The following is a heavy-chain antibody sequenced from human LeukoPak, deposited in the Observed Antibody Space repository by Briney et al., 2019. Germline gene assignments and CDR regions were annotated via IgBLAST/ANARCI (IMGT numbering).Heavy chain of an antibody. CDR3: ARIGARSPDY. CDR1: GGSISSYY. V-gene: IGHV4-59*08. CDR2: ISYNGNT. J-gene: IGHJ4*02. D-gene: IGHD1-14*01. Sequence: PSETLSLTCTVSGGSISSYYWSWIRQPPGKGLEWIGYISYNGNTNYNSSLKSRATISVDTSKTQFSLNLSSVTAADTAVYYCARIGARSPDYWGQGTLVTVSS.